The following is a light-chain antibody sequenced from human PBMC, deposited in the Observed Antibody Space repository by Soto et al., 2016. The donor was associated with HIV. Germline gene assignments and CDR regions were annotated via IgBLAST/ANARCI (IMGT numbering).Light chain of an antibody. J-gene: IGLJ2*01. CDR3: QSIDSSNTYVI. V-gene: IGLV3-25*03. CDR1: ALPDQY. CDR2: KDS. Sequence: SYELTQPPSVSVSPGQTARITCSGDALPDQYAYWYQQKPGQAPILVIYKDSERPSGTPERFSGSSSGTTVTLTISGVQAEDEADYYCQSIDSSNTYVIFGGGTKLTVL.